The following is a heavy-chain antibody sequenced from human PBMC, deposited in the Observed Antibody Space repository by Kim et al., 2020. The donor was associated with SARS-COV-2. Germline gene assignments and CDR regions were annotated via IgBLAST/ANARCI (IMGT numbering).Heavy chain of an antibody. D-gene: IGHD2-2*01. J-gene: IGHJ3*02. V-gene: IGHV1-18*01. CDR3: ARGLPAAPRGAFDI. Sequence: AQKLQGRVTMTTDTSTSTAYMELRSLRSDDTAVYYCARGLPAAPRGAFDIWGQGTMVTVSS.